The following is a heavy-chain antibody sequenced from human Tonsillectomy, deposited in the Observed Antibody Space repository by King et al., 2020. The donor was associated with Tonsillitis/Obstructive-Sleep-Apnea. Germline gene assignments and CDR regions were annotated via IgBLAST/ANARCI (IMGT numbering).Heavy chain of an antibody. CDR1: GGSFTGYY. Sequence: VQLQQRGAGLLKPSETLSLTCAVYGGSFTGYYWTWIRQSPRTGLEWIGEINQGGSTNHNPPLTGRVTVSVDTSKNQFSLNLNSVTAADTAVYYCARGTTETAFDIWGQGTMVTVSS. CDR3: ARGTTETAFDI. V-gene: IGHV4-34*01. CDR2: INQGGST. D-gene: IGHD4-17*01. J-gene: IGHJ3*02.